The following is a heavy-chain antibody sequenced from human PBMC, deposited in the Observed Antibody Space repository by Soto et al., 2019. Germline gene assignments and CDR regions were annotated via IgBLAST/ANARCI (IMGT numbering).Heavy chain of an antibody. V-gene: IGHV3-33*01. CDR3: ARGHGVATTMGWFDP. J-gene: IGHJ5*02. D-gene: IGHD5-12*01. Sequence: QVRLVESGGGVVQPGRSLRLSCEASGFTFSSYGIHWVRQAPGKGLEWVAVIWYDGSNKYYAGSVKGRFSISRDNSKNTLYLLMNSLRAEDTAVYYCARGHGVATTMGWFDPWGQGTLVTVSS. CDR1: GFTFSSYG. CDR2: IWYDGSNK.